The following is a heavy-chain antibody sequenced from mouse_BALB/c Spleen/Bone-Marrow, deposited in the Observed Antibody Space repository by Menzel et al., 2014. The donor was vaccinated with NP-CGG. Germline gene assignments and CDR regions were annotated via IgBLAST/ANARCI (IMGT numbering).Heavy chain of an antibody. CDR2: INPSSGYT. J-gene: IGHJ2*01. CDR1: GYTFTSYT. D-gene: IGHD2-4*01. V-gene: IGHV1-4*01. Sequence: VQLQESGAELARPGASVKMSCKASGYTFTSYTMHWVKQRPGQGLEWIGYINPSSGYTNYNQKFKDKATLTADKSSSTAYMQLSSLTSEDSAVYYCARSRNYDEVDYGAKAPLSQSPQ. CDR3: ARSRNYDEVDY.